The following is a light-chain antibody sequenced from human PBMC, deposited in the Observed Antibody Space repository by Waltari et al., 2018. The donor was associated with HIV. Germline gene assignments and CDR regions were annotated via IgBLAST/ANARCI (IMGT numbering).Light chain of an antibody. V-gene: IGLV1-40*01. CDR1: SSHIGARARFA. J-gene: IGLJ3*02. CDR3: QSYDSSLGGSV. CDR2: GNN. Sequence: QSVLTQPPSVSGAPGPRVTISCTGSSSHIGARARFAVHWYQQLPGTAPKLLIYGNNNRPSGVPDRFSGSKSGTSASLAITGLQAEDEADYYCQSYDSSLGGSVFGGGTKLTVL.